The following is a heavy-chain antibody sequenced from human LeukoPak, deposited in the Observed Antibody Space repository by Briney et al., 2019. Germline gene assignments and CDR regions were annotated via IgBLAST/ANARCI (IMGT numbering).Heavy chain of an antibody. CDR1: GGSFSGYY. CDR2: INHGGST. CDR3: ARGTRGFYYYYYYGMDV. J-gene: IGHJ6*02. D-gene: IGHD5-12*01. V-gene: IGHV4-34*01. Sequence: SETLSLTCAVYGGSFSGYYWSWIRQPPGKGLEWIGEINHGGSTNYNPSLKSRVTISVDTSKNQFSLKLSSVTAADTAVYYCARGTRGFYYYYYYGMDVWGQGTTVTVSS.